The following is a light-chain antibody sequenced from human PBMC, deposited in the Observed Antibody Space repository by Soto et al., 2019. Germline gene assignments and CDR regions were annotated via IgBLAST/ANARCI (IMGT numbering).Light chain of an antibody. CDR2: GAG. J-gene: IGKJ4*01. V-gene: IGKV3-20*01. CDR3: QQFSSYLLT. CDR1: QSVSSGY. Sequence: IVLTQSPGALSLSPGERATLSCRASQSVSSGYVAWYQQKPGQSPRLLMYGAGNRASGIPARFSGGGSGTDFTLTISRLEPEDFAVYYCQQFSSYLLTFCGGTKVDIK.